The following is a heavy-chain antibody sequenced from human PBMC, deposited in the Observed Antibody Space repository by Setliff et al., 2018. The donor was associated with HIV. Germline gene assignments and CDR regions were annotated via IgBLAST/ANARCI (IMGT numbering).Heavy chain of an antibody. CDR2: ISSDSRYI. Sequence: PGGSLRLSCVGSGFNFKNYNMNWVRQAPGKGLEWISSISSDSRYIYYADSVKGRFTISRDNAKDSLYLQMNSLRAEDTAVYYCARESFREYSGSSVAFDIWGQGTMVTVSS. J-gene: IGHJ3*02. CDR1: GFNFKNYN. CDR3: ARESFREYSGSSVAFDI. V-gene: IGHV3-21*01. D-gene: IGHD6-6*01.